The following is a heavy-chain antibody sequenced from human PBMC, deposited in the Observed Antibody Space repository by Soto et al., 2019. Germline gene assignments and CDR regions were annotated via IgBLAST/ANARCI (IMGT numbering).Heavy chain of an antibody. CDR3: ARLNGYCISTNCHGYYGMDV. J-gene: IGHJ6*02. V-gene: IGHV4-4*02. Sequence: PSETLGLSCADSGGSISMDNWWSWVRQPPGKGLGWIGEIYHSGSTNYNPSLKSRVTISVDTSKNEFSLKLSSVTAADTAVYYCARLNGYCISTNCHGYYGMDVWGQGTTVT. CDR2: IYHSGST. CDR1: GGSISMDNW. D-gene: IGHD2-2*03.